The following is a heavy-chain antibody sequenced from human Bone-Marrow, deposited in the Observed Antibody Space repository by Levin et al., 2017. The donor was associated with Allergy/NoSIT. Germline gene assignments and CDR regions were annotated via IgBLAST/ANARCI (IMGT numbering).Heavy chain of an antibody. CDR2: ISGSGGST. CDR3: AKRLTPRASYYYDYGMDV. D-gene: IGHD4-23*01. J-gene: IGHJ6*02. Sequence: GESLKISCAASGFTFSSYAMSWVRQAPGKGLEWVSAISGSGGSTYYADSVKGRFTISRDNSKNTLYLQMNSLRAEDTAVYYCAKRLTPRASYYYDYGMDVWGQGTTVTVSS. V-gene: IGHV3-23*01. CDR1: GFTFSSYA.